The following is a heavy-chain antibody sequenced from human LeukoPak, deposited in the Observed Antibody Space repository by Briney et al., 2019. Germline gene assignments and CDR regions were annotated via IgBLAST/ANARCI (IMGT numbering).Heavy chain of an antibody. CDR3: EARKDNFKDMDV. CDR1: GFTFSGYA. CDR2: ISKDGSNK. J-gene: IGHJ6*02. D-gene: IGHD1-1*01. V-gene: IGHV3-30*04. Sequence: GGSLRLSCAASGFTFSGYAMHWVRQAPGGGLEWVASISKDGSNKCYADSVRGRFSISRDNSQNTLYLQMSSLRVEDTAVYYCEARKDNFKDMDVWGQGTTVSVSS.